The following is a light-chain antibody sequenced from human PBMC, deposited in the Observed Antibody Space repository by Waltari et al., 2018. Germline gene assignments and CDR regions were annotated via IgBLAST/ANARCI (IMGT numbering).Light chain of an antibody. CDR2: DAS. V-gene: IGKV3-11*01. J-gene: IGKJ2*01. Sequence: EIVLTQSPVTLSLSPGERATLSCRASQSVSSYLAWYQQNPGQAPRLLIYDASNRATGIPAGFSGSGSGTDFTLTISSLEPEDFAVYYCQQRSNWPPTFGQGTKLEIK. CDR3: QQRSNWPPT. CDR1: QSVSSY.